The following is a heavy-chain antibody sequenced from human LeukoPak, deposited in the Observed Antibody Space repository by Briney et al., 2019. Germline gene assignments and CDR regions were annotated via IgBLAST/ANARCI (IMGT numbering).Heavy chain of an antibody. D-gene: IGHD1-26*01. CDR3: ARGREWEPKVFDY. Sequence: SETLSLTCTVSGGSISGYYWSWLRQPPGKGLEWIGYIYYSGSTNYNPSLKSRVTISVDTSKNQFSLKLSSVTAADTAVYYCARGREWEPKVFDYWGQGTLVTVSS. J-gene: IGHJ4*02. CDR2: IYYSGST. V-gene: IGHV4-59*01. CDR1: GGSISGYY.